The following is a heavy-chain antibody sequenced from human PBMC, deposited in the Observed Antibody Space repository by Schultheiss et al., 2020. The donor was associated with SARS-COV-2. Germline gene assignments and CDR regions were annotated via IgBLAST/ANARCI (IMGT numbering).Heavy chain of an antibody. CDR1: GGSISSGGYY. J-gene: IGHJ5*02. D-gene: IGHD6-13*01. Sequence: SQTLSLTCTVSGGSISSGGYYWSWIRQHPGKGLEWIGYIYYSGSTYYNPSLKSRVTISVDTSKNQFSLKLSSVTAADTAVYYCARNLRSSWYGVVWFDPWGQGTLVTVSS. V-gene: IGHV4-31*03. CDR3: ARNLRSSWYGVVWFDP. CDR2: IYYSGST.